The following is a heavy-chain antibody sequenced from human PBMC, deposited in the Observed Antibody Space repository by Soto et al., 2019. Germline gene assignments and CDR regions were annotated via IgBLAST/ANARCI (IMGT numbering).Heavy chain of an antibody. V-gene: IGHV5-10-1*01. D-gene: IGHD4-4*01. CDR2: IDPSDSYT. CDR1: GYSFTSYW. J-gene: IGHJ6*02. CDR3: ARGTGLGTVTPYYYYGMDV. Sequence: PGESLKISCKGSGYSFTSYWISWVRQMPGKGLEWMGRIDPSDSYTNYSPSFQGHVTISADKSISTAYLQWSSLKASDTAVYYCARGTGLGTVTPYYYYGMDVWGQGTTVTVSS.